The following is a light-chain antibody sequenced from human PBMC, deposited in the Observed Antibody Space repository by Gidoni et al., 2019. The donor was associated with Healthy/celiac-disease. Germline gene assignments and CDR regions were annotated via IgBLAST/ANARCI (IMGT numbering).Light chain of an antibody. J-gene: IGLJ2*01. CDR2: TDS. CDR3: QSADSSGTSVV. CDR1: ALPKQS. V-gene: IGLV3-25*03. Sequence: SYDLTQPPSVPGAPGQTARITCSGDALPKQSAYWYQQKPGQAPVLVIYTDSARPSGIPERFSGSSSGTTVTLTISGVQAEDEADYYCQSADSSGTSVVFGGGTKLTVL.